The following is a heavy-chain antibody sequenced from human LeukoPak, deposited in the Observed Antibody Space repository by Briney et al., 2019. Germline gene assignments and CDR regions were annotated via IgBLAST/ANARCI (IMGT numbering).Heavy chain of an antibody. CDR3: GAALKS. CDR2: INQDGSEK. CDR1: GFTFSSYW. D-gene: IGHD6-13*01. Sequence: GGFLRLSCAASGFTFSSYWMHWVRQAPGKGLEWVANINQDGSEKYYVASVKGRFTISRDNAKNSLYLQMNSLRVEDTAVYYCGAALKSWGQGTLVTVSS. V-gene: IGHV3-7*03. J-gene: IGHJ5*02.